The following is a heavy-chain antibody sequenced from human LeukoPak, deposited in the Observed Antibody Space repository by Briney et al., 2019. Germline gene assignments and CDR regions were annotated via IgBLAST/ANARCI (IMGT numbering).Heavy chain of an antibody. V-gene: IGHV4-34*01. CDR3: ARHLASPKSMTYFDY. CDR2: INHSGST. J-gene: IGHJ4*02. D-gene: IGHD2-15*01. CDR1: GGSFSDYY. Sequence: PSETLSLTRAVYGGSFSDYYWSWIRQPPGKGLEWIGEINHSGSTNYNPSLKSRVTISVDTSKNQFSLKLSSVTAADTAVYYCARHLASPKSMTYFDYWGQGTLVTVSS.